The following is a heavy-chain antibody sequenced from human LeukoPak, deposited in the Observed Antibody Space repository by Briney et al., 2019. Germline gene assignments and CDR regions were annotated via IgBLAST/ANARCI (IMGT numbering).Heavy chain of an antibody. CDR3: AKGGITMIVVAYDY. D-gene: IGHD3-22*01. CDR1: GFTFDDYG. V-gene: IGHV3-20*04. CDR2: INWNGGST. Sequence: GGSLRLSCAASGFTFDDYGMSWVRQAPGKGLEWVSGINWNGGSTGYADSVKGRFTISRDNSKNTLYLQMNSLRAEDTAVYYCAKGGITMIVVAYDYWGQGTLVTVSS. J-gene: IGHJ4*02.